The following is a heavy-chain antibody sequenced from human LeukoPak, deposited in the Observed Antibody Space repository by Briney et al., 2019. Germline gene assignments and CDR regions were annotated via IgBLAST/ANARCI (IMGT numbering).Heavy chain of an antibody. J-gene: IGHJ4*02. D-gene: IGHD1-26*01. V-gene: IGHV3-23*01. Sequence: ETLSLTCTVYGGSFSGYYWSWVRQAPGKGLEWVSAISGSGGSTYYADSVKGRFTISRDNSKNTLYLQMNSLRAEDTAVYYCAGSGSWTDFDYWGQGTLVTVSS. CDR3: AGSGSWTDFDY. CDR1: GGSFSGYY. CDR2: ISGSGGST.